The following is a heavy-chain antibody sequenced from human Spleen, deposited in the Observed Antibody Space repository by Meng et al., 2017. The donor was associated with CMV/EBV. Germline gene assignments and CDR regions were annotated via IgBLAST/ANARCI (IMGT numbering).Heavy chain of an antibody. J-gene: IGHJ4*02. CDR1: GGSFSGYY. CDR3: ARGVDPRQSYSSGWYNY. Sequence: QVQLQQWRAGLFKPSETPSLTCAVYGGSFSGYYWSWIRQPLGKGLEWIGEINHSGSTNYNPSLKSRVTISVDTSKNQFSLKLSSVTAADTAVYYCARGVDPRQSYSSGWYNYWDQGPLVTVGS. D-gene: IGHD6-19*01. V-gene: IGHV4-34*01. CDR2: INHSGST.